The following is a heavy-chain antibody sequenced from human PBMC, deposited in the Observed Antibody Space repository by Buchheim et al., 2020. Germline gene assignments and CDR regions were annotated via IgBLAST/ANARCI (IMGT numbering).Heavy chain of an antibody. Sequence: QVQLQESGPGLVKPSQTLSLTCTVSGGSISSGDCYWSWIRQPPGKGLEWIGYIYYSGSTYYNPSLKSRVTMSVDTSKTTFSLKRTSVTAADTAVYYCVSSNKWNFDYWGQGTL. D-gene: IGHD4-11*01. V-gene: IGHV4-30-4*01. CDR2: IYYSGST. CDR3: VSSNKWNFDY. CDR1: GGSISSGDCY. J-gene: IGHJ4*02.